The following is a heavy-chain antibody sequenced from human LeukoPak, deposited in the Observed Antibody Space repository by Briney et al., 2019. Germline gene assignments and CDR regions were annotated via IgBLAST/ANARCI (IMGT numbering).Heavy chain of an antibody. J-gene: IGHJ5*02. Sequence: PSGTVSLTRGVSGGPKSSSHWRSWVRQPPGKGLEWIGEIYHSGSTNYNPSLKSRVTISVDKSKNQFSLKLSSVTAADTAVYYCARGSYAEEWVHHWGQGTLVTVSS. D-gene: IGHD2-2*01. CDR1: GGPKSSSHW. V-gene: IGHV4-4*02. CDR2: IYHSGST. CDR3: ARGSYAEEWVHH.